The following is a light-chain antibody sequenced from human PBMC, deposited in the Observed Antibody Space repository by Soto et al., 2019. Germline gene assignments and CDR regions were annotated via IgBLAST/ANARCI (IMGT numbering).Light chain of an antibody. V-gene: IGKV1-27*01. CDR3: QKYYGAPRA. CDR2: SSS. J-gene: IGKJ1*01. Sequence: DIQMTQSPSSLSASVGDRVTITCRASQGISNYLAWYQQKPGRVPKLLIYSSSTLQSGVPSRFSGSGSGTDFTLTISSLQPEDVATYYCQKYYGAPRAFGQGTKVDIK. CDR1: QGISNY.